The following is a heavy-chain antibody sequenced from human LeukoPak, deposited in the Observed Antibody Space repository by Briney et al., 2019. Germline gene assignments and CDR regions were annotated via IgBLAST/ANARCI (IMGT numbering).Heavy chain of an antibody. D-gene: IGHD6-13*01. V-gene: IGHV3-30*18. J-gene: IGHJ6*02. Sequence: GGSLRLSCAASGFTFSSYGMHWVRQAPGKGLEWVAVISYDGSNKYYADSVKGRFTISRDNSKNTLYLQMNSLRAEDTAVYYCAKDVAAGLIYYYYGMDVWGQGTTVTVSS. CDR3: AKDVAAGLIYYYYGMDV. CDR1: GFTFSSYG. CDR2: ISYDGSNK.